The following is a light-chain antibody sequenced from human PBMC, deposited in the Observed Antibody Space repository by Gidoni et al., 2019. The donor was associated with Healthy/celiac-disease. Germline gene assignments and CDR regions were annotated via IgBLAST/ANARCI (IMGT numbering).Light chain of an antibody. V-gene: IGKV1-33*01. Sequence: DIQMTQSPSSLSASVGDRVTITCQESQDISNYSNWYQQKPGKAPKLLIYDASNLETGVPSRFSGSGSGTDFTFTISSLQPEDIATYYCQQYDNLPPIFTFGPXTKVDIK. CDR3: QQYDNLPPIFT. CDR2: DAS. CDR1: QDISNY. J-gene: IGKJ3*01.